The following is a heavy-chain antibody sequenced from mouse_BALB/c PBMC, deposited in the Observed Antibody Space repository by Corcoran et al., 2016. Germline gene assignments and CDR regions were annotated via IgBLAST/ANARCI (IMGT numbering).Heavy chain of an antibody. V-gene: IGHV1-18*01. J-gene: IGHJ4*01. CDR3: ARLSSYAMDY. CDR2: INPNHGGT. Sequence: EVLLQQSGPELVKTGASVKIPCKASGYTFTDYNMDWVKQSHGKSLEWIGDINPNHGGTIYNQKFKGKATLTVDKSSSTAYMELRSLTSEDTAVYYCARLSSYAMDYWGQGTSVTVSS. CDR1: GYTFTDYN.